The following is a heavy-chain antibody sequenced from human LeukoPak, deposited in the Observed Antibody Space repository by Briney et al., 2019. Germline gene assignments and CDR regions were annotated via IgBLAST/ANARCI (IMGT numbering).Heavy chain of an antibody. V-gene: IGHV3-49*03. CDR3: SRGSGWLSVY. Sequence: GGSLRLSCTASGFTFGDYLMSWFRQAPGKGLEWIGFISGGTTEYAASVKGRFTISRNDSTSIAYLQMNSLTTEDTAVYYCSRGSGWLSVYWGQGTLVTVSS. CDR1: GFTFGDYL. J-gene: IGHJ4*02. D-gene: IGHD6-19*01. CDR2: ISGGTT.